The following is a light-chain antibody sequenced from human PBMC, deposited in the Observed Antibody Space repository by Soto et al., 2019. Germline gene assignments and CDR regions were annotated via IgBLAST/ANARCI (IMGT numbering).Light chain of an antibody. J-gene: IGLJ3*02. CDR2: EVI. CDR3: SSYTTSSTVV. V-gene: IGLV2-14*01. CDR1: GGDIGAYNY. Sequence: QSGLTQPASVSGSPGQSITISCAGTGGDIGAYNYVSWYQQHPGKAPKLMIYEVIRRPSGISNRFSGSKSGNTASLTISTLQAEDEADYYCSSYTTSSTVVFGGGTKLTVL.